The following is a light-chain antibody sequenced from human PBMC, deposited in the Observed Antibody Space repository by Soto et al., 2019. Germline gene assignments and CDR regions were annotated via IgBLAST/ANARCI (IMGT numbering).Light chain of an antibody. CDR2: GAS. V-gene: IGKV3-20*01. CDR1: QSVTSSY. CDR3: QQYGSSPIT. Sequence: EVVLTQSPGTLSLSPGERATLSCRASQSVTSSYLAWYQQKPGQAPRLLISGASSRATGIPDRFSGSGSGADFTLTISRLEPEDFAVYYCQQYGSSPITFGQGTRLETK. J-gene: IGKJ5*01.